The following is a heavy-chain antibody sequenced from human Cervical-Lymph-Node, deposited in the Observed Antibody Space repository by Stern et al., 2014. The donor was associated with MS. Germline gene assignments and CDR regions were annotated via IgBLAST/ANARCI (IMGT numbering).Heavy chain of an antibody. CDR2: IIPIFGRA. J-gene: IGHJ4*02. D-gene: IGHD3-9*01. CDR3: ARGWSYDILTGYSY. CDR1: GGTFSTYA. Sequence: QLVQSGAEVKKPGSSVKVSCKASGGTFSTYAISWVRQAPGQGLEGMGGIIPIFGRANYAQKFQGRVTITADESTSTAYMELSSLRSEDTAVYYCARGWSYDILTGYSYWGQGTLVTVSS. V-gene: IGHV1-69*01.